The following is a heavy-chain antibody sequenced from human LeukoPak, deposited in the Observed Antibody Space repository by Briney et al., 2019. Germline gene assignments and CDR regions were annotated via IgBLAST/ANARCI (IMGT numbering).Heavy chain of an antibody. D-gene: IGHD3-9*01. V-gene: IGHV3-48*04. CDR2: ISSSGSTI. J-gene: IGHJ4*02. CDR3: ARLTSSKDY. Sequence: PGGSLRLSCAASGFTFSSHWMNWVRQAPGKGLEWVSYISSSGSTIYYADSVKGRFTISRDNAKNSLYLQMNSLRAEDTAVYYCARLTSSKDYWGQGTLVTVSS. CDR1: GFTFSSHW.